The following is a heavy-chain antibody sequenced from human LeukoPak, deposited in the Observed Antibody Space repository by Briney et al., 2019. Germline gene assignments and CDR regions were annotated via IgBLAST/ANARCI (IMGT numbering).Heavy chain of an antibody. CDR3: ARHRAYSSSSPFDY. CDR2: IYYTGST. CDR1: GVSISSLY. V-gene: IGHV4-59*08. Sequence: PSETLSLTCSVSGVSISSLYWSWIRQPPGKGLEWIGYIYYTGSTNYNPSLKSRVTMFVDMSKNQFSLRPSSVTATDTAVYYCARHRAYSSSSPFDYWGQGTLVTVSS. J-gene: IGHJ4*02. D-gene: IGHD6-6*01.